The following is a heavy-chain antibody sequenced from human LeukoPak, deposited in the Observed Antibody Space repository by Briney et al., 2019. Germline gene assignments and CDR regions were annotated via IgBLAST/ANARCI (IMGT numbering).Heavy chain of an antibody. Sequence: GAPVKLSCKASGYNFTSYGVTWVRQAPGQGLEWMGWISVYNGNTNYAQKVQGRVTMTTDTSTRTAYMELRSLRSDDTAVYYCARWSTDSDHDYYYYYMDVWGKGTTVTISS. CDR3: ARWSTDSDHDYYYYYMDV. CDR2: ISVYNGNT. J-gene: IGHJ6*03. CDR1: GYNFTSYG. D-gene: IGHD1-14*01. V-gene: IGHV1-18*01.